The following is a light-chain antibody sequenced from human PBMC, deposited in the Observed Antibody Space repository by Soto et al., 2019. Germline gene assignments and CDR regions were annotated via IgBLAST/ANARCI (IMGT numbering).Light chain of an antibody. J-gene: IGKJ1*01. CDR2: AAS. Sequence: DIQLTQSPSSLSASVGDRVTITCRASQSISSNLNWYQQKPGKAPKLLIYAASSLQSGVPSRFSGSASGTDFTLTISSLQPEEFATYHCQQTYSTPWTVGQGTKVDIK. CDR3: QQTYSTPWT. V-gene: IGKV1-39*01. CDR1: QSISSN.